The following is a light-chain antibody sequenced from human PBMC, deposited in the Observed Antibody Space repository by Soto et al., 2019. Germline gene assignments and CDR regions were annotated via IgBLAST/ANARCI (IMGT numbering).Light chain of an antibody. CDR1: VLAKKY. CDR3: YSAADNNQV. V-gene: IGLV3-27*01. CDR2: KDS. Sequence: SYELTQPSSVSVSPGQTARITCSGDVLAKKYARWFQQKPGQAPVLVIYKDSERPSGIPERFSGSSSGTTVTLTISGAQVEDEADYCCYSAADNNQVFGGGTKLTVL. J-gene: IGLJ2*01.